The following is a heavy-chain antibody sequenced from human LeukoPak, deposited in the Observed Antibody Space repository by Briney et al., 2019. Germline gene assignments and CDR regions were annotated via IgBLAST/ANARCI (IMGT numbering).Heavy chain of an antibody. CDR2: IIPIFGTA. CDR3: ARCGYYGSGSYRFDY. V-gene: IGHV1-69*13. D-gene: IGHD3-10*01. CDR1: GGTFSSYA. J-gene: IGHJ4*02. Sequence: SVKVSCKASGGTFSSYAISWVRQAPGQGLEWVGGIIPIFGTANYAQKFQGRVTITADESTSTAYMELSSLRSEDTAVYYCARCGYYGSGSYRFDYWGQGTLVTVSS.